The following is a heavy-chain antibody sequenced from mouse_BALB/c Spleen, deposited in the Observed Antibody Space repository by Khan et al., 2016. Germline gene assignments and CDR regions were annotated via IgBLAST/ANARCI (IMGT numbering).Heavy chain of an antibody. V-gene: IGHV1S34*01. CDR1: GYSFTGYY. J-gene: IGHJ3*01. Sequence: LVKTGASVKISCKASGYSFTGYYMHWVKQSHGKSLEWIGYISCYNGATSYNQKFKGKATFTVDTSSSTAYMQFNSLTSEDSAVYCCAKGAYYGNYVAYWGQGTLVTVSA. CDR2: ISCYNGAT. CDR3: AKGAYYGNYVAY. D-gene: IGHD2-10*01.